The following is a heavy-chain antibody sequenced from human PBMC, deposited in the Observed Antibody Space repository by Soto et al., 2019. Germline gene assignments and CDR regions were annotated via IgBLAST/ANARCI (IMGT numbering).Heavy chain of an antibody. V-gene: IGHV1-18*01. CDR1: GYTFTSYG. D-gene: IGHD3-10*01. CDR2: LSAYNGNT. Sequence: QVQLVQSGAEVKKPGASVKVSCKASGYTFTSYGISWVRQAPGQGLEWMGWLSAYNGNTNYAQKLQGRVTMTTDTCTSTDYMELRSLRSDDTAVYYCARVTYYYGSGSYPFDYRGQGTLVTVSS. J-gene: IGHJ4*02. CDR3: ARVTYYYGSGSYPFDY.